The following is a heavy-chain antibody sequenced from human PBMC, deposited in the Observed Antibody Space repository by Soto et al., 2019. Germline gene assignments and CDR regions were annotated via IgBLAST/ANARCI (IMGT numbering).Heavy chain of an antibody. CDR1: GYTFIGYA. J-gene: IGHJ4*02. CDR2: INPGNGNT. D-gene: IGHD1-26*01. CDR3: ARGGGSYGYYFDY. V-gene: IGHV1-3*01. Sequence: QVPLVQSGAEVKKPGASVRVSCKASGYTFIGYAMHWVRQAPGQRLEWMGWINPGNGNTHYSQKFQGRVSITRDTSASTANMELSSLRSEDTAVYYCARGGGSYGYYFDYWGQGTLVTVSS.